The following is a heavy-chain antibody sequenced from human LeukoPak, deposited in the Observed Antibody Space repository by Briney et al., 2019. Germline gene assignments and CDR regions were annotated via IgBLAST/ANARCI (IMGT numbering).Heavy chain of an antibody. CDR2: IYGDDDK. CDR1: GVSLSTSALL. D-gene: IGHD4-17*01. Sequence: SGPTLVNPPQTLTLTCSFSGVSLSTSALLVGWVRQPPGKAPEWLTFIYGDDDKRYSPILRSRLTITKDTSRNQVVLTMTNMDPLDTATYYCVHRTTVPKDDYLGQGTLVTVSS. CDR3: VHRTTVPKDDY. J-gene: IGHJ4*02. V-gene: IGHV2-5*02.